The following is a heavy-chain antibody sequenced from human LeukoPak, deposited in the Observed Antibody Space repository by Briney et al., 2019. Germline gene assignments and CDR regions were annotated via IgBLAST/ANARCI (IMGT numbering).Heavy chain of an antibody. CDR3: ARGKGYCSSTSCYAFDY. V-gene: IGHV3-48*01. CDR1: GFTFSSYS. J-gene: IGHJ4*02. Sequence: GSLRLSCAASGFTFSSYSMNWVRQAPGKGLEWVSYISSSSSTIYYADSVKGRFTISRDNAKNSLYLQMNSLRAEDTAVYYCARGKGYCSSTSCYAFDYWGQGTLVTVSS. CDR2: ISSSSSTI. D-gene: IGHD2-2*01.